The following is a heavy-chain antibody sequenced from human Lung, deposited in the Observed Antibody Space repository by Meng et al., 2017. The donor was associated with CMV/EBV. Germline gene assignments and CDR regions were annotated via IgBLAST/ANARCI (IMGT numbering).Heavy chain of an antibody. D-gene: IGHD3-3*01. CDR2: ISSSSSYI. J-gene: IGHJ4*02. CDR1: GFTFSSYS. Sequence: GESLKISCAASGFTFSSYSMNWVRQAPGKGLEWVSSISSSSSYIYYADSVKGRFTISRDNAKNSLYLQMNSLRAEDTAVYYCARYYDFWSGYQVANYYFDYWXQGTLVTVSS. CDR3: ARYYDFWSGYQVANYYFDY. V-gene: IGHV3-21*01.